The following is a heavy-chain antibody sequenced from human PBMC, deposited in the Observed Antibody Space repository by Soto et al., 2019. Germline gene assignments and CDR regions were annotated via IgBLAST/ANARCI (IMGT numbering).Heavy chain of an antibody. V-gene: IGHV2-70*11. CDR3: AREYCSSTSCPLDY. J-gene: IGHJ4*02. CDR2: IDWDDDK. Sequence: SGPTLVNPTQTLTLTCTFSGFSLSTSGMCVSWIRQPPGKALEWLARIDWDDDKYYSTSLKTRLTISKDTSKNQVVLTMTNMDPVDTATYYCAREYCSSTSCPLDYWGQGTLVTVSS. D-gene: IGHD2-2*01. CDR1: GFSLSTSGMC.